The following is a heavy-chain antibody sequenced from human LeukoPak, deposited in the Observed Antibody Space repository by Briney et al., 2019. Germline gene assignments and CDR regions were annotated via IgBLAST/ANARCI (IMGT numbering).Heavy chain of an antibody. CDR3: ARVYPYYDSSGYSYYFDY. CDR2: ISGYNGDT. CDR1: GYTFGRHG. Sequence: ASVMVSCKASGYTFGRHGISWVRQARGQGLEWMGWISGYNGDTNYAQKFQGRVTMTKDTSTSTAYMELRSLRSDDTAVYYCARVYPYYDSSGYSYYFDYWGQGTLVTVSS. V-gene: IGHV1-18*01. D-gene: IGHD3-22*01. J-gene: IGHJ4*02.